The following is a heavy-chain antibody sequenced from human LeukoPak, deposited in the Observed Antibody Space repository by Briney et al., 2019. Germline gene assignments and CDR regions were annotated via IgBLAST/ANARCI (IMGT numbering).Heavy chain of an antibody. CDR1: GGTFSSYA. CDR3: ARGNGAVARNYYYYYYMDV. Sequence: SVKVSCKASGGTFSSYAISWVRQAPGQGLEWMGGIIPIFGTANYAQKFQGRVTITTDESTSTAYMELSSLRSEDTAMSYCARGNGAVARNYYYYYYMDVWGKGTTVTVSS. D-gene: IGHD6-19*01. CDR2: IIPIFGTA. J-gene: IGHJ6*03. V-gene: IGHV1-69*05.